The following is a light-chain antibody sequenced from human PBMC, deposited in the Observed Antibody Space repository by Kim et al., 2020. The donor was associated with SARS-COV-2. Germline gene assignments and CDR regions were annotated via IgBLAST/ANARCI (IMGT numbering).Light chain of an antibody. J-gene: IGKJ2*01. V-gene: IGKV3-20*01. CDR3: QQYGSSLYT. CDR2: GAS. Sequence: LSPGERGTLSCRASHNVSSSYLAWYQQKPGQAPRLLIYGASSRATGIPDRFSGSGSGTDFTLTISRLEPEDFAVYYCQQYGSSLYTFGQGTKLEI. CDR1: HNVSSSY.